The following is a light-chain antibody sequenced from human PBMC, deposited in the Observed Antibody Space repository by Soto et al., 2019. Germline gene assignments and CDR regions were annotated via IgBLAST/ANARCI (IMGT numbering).Light chain of an antibody. J-gene: IGKJ1*01. CDR3: LHDNRYSGS. CDR2: KAS. Sequence: DSRVGKSCSSLSASVQDKITITCRASQTISSWLAWYQQKPGKAPKLLIYKASTLKSGVPSRFSGSGSGTEFTLTISSRQPADFASYFCLHDNRYSGSFGQGTKVDIK. V-gene: IGKV1-5*03. CDR1: QTISSW.